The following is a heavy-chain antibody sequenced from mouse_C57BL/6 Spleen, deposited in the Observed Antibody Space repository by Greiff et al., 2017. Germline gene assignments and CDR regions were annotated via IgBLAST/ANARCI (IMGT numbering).Heavy chain of an antibody. V-gene: IGHV1-39*01. D-gene: IGHD2-4*01. J-gene: IGHJ4*01. CDR2: INPNYGTT. Sequence: VQLKESGPELVKPGASVKISCKASGYSFTDYNMNWVKQSNGKSLEWIGVINPNYGTTSYNQKFKGKATLTVDQSSSTAYMQLNSLTSEDSAVYYCARYYDYDLDYYAMDYWGQGTSVTVSS. CDR1: GYSFTDYN. CDR3: ARYYDYDLDYYAMDY.